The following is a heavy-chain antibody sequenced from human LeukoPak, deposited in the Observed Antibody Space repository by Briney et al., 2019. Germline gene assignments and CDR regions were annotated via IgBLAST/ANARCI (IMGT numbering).Heavy chain of an antibody. D-gene: IGHD3-16*01. Sequence: SETLSLTCTVSGYSISSGFFWGWIRLPPEKGLEWIATIYHSGTSYYNPSLKSRVTISVDTSKNQISLKLTSVTAADTAMYYCARALGGVGYFDLWAQGTQVTVSS. CDR3: ARALGGVGYFDL. CDR1: GYSISSGFF. V-gene: IGHV4-38-2*02. J-gene: IGHJ5*02. CDR2: IYHSGTS.